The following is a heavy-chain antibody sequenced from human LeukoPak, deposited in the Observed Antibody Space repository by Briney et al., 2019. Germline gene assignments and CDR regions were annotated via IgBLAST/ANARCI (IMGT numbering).Heavy chain of an antibody. J-gene: IGHJ4*02. Sequence: PSETLSLTCTVSGRPISSYYWSWIRQPPGKEREWIGYVNYIGSTNYNPSRKTRVSILIDVCKNQFSLKLSSVTAADTAVYYCARHRVVSGWYGEWDYWGQGSLVTVSA. V-gene: IGHV4-59*08. CDR3: ARHRVVSGWYGEWDY. CDR1: GRPISSYY. CDR2: VNYIGST. D-gene: IGHD6-19*01.